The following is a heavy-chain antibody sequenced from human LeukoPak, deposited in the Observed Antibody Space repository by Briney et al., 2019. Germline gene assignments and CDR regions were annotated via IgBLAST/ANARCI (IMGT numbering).Heavy chain of an antibody. D-gene: IGHD6-19*01. V-gene: IGHV4-59*01. J-gene: IGHJ4*02. Sequence: SETLSLTCTVSGGSISTYYWSWIRQPPGKGLEWIGYVDYSESTNYNPSLKSRVTISVDTSNNQFSLRLSSVTAADTAVYYCARLPGIAESGKAVDYWGQGTLVTVSS. CDR1: GGSISTYY. CDR3: ARLPGIAESGKAVDY. CDR2: VDYSEST.